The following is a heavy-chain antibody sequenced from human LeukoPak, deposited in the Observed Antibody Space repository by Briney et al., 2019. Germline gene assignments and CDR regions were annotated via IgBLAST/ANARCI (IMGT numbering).Heavy chain of an antibody. CDR2: INPETGDT. CDR3: ATTEPYATSSLFED. CDR1: GYTFTGYY. V-gene: IGHV1-2*02. J-gene: IGHJ4*02. D-gene: IGHD1-14*01. Sequence: ASVKVSCKASGYTFTGYYMHWVRQAPGQGLEWVGWINPETGDTHYAQKFQGRVTMTRDTSISTTYMELNGLRSDDTAVYYCATTEPYATSSLFEDWGRGTLVTVSS.